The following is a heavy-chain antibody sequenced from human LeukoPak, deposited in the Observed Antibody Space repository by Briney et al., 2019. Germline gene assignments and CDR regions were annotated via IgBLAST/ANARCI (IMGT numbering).Heavy chain of an antibody. V-gene: IGHV3-30*18. J-gene: IGHJ4*02. CDR3: AKRGTEAYFDY. CDR2: KSYDGSNK. CDR1: GFTFSRYG. Sequence: GGSLRLSCAASGFTFSRYGIHWVRQAPGKGLEWVAVKSYDGSNKYYADSVKGRFTISRDNSKKTLYLQMNSLRAEDTAVYYCAKRGTEAYFDYWGQGTLVTVSS. D-gene: IGHD3-16*01.